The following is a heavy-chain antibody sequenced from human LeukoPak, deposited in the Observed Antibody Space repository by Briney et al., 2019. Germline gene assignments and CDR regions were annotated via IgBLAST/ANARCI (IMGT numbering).Heavy chain of an antibody. CDR1: GFTVSSNY. D-gene: IGHD6-13*01. CDR2: IYSGGST. Sequence: GGSLRLSCAASGFTVSSNYMSWVRQAPGKGLEWVSVIYSGGSTYYADSVKGRFTISRHNSKNTLYLQMNSLRAEDTAVYYCARAQHSSSWFPHGMDVWGQGTTVTVSS. V-gene: IGHV3-53*04. CDR3: ARAQHSSSWFPHGMDV. J-gene: IGHJ6*02.